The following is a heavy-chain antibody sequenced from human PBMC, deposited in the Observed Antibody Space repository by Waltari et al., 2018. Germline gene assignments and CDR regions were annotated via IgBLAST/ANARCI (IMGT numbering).Heavy chain of an antibody. CDR1: GGSISISS. V-gene: IGHV4-59*01. D-gene: IGHD2-15*01. CDR2: ISYSGST. J-gene: IGHJ6*03. CDR3: ARGSEGSYCSGGTCYSYYYMDV. Sequence: QVQMQESGPGLVKPAETLSLTCIFSGGSISISSFSWILLLPGKGLEWIGYISYSGSTTYSPSLKSRVTITVDTSKKQFSLKLNFVTAADTAVYYCARGSEGSYCSGGTCYSYYYMDVWGKGTTVTVSS.